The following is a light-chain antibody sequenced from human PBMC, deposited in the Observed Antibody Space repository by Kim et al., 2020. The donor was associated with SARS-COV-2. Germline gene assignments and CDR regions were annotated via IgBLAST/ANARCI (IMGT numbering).Light chain of an antibody. J-gene: IGKJ2*01. Sequence: EIVMTQSPATLSVSPGERATLSCRASQSVSSNLAWYQQKPGQAPRLLIYGASTRATGIPARFSGSGSGTEFTLTISSLQSEDFAVYYCHQYNNWHALGQGTKLEI. V-gene: IGKV3-15*01. CDR1: QSVSSN. CDR3: HQYNNWHA. CDR2: GAS.